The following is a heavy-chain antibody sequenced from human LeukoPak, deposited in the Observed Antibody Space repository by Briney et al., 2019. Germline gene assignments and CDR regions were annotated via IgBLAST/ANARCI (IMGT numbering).Heavy chain of an antibody. CDR3: ASGPPGYDSSGYLVY. Sequence: GGSLRLSCAASGFTFSSYWMHWVRQAPGKGLVWVSRINSDGSSTSYADSVKGRFTISTDNAKNTLYLQMNSLRAEDTAVYYCASGPPGYDSSGYLVYWGQGALVTVSS. CDR1: GFTFSSYW. D-gene: IGHD3-22*01. J-gene: IGHJ4*02. CDR2: INSDGSST. V-gene: IGHV3-74*01.